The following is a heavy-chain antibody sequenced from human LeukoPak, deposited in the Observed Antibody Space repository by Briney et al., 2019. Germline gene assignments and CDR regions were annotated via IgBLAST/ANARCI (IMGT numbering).Heavy chain of an antibody. CDR1: GDSISSYY. V-gene: IGHV4-59*01. J-gene: IGHJ4*02. CDR3: ARSGRGTFTSYWTYFDF. D-gene: IGHD2/OR15-2a*01. CDR2: IYYSGNT. Sequence: SETLSLTCTVSGDSISSYYWSWVRQPPGKGLEWIGYIYYSGNTNYNPSLESRVTISIDTSKSQISLRLSSVTAADTAVYYCARSGRGTFTSYWTYFDFWGQGTLVTVSS.